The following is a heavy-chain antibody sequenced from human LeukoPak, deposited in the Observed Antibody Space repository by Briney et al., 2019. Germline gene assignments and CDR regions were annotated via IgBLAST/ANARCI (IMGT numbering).Heavy chain of an antibody. V-gene: IGHV1-18*01. D-gene: IGHD1-20*01. J-gene: IGHJ4*02. CDR1: GYTFTSYG. CDR3: ARDPINGVLGILDY. Sequence: ASVKVSCKASGYTFTSYGISWVRQAPGQGLEWMGWISAYNGNTNYAQKLQGRVTMTTDTSTSTAYMELSRLRSDDTAVYYCARDPINGVLGILDYWGQGTLVTVSS. CDR2: ISAYNGNT.